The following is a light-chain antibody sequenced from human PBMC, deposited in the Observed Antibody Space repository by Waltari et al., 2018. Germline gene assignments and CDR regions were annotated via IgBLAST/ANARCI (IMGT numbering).Light chain of an antibody. Sequence: QSVLTQPPSASGAPGQRVSISCSGDSSNIGSNIVNWYQQFPGTAPRLLIYSNDQRPSGVPDRCSGSKSGTSASLAISGLRSEDEADYYCTSWDDSLNGYWVFGGGTRLTVL. V-gene: IGLV1-44*01. J-gene: IGLJ3*02. CDR1: SSNIGSNI. CDR3: TSWDDSLNGYWV. CDR2: SND.